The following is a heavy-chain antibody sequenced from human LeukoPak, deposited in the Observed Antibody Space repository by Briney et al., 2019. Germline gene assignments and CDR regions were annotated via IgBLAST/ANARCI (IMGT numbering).Heavy chain of an antibody. CDR2: IYYSGST. Sequence: PSETLSLTCTVSGGSISSYYWSWIRQPPGKGLEWIGYIYYSGSTNYNPSLKSRVTISVDTSKNQFSLKLSSVTAADTAVYYCARGSPPTYYDFWSGYRNWFDPWGQGTLVTVSS. CDR1: GGSISSYY. D-gene: IGHD3-3*01. V-gene: IGHV4-59*01. CDR3: ARGSPPTYYDFWSGYRNWFDP. J-gene: IGHJ5*02.